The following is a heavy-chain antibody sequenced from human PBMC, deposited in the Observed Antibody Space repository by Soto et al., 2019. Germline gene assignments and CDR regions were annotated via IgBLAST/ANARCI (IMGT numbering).Heavy chain of an antibody. CDR3: ARMYYYGSSGSRGAFDI. J-gene: IGHJ3*02. D-gene: IGHD3-22*01. CDR2: IDWDDDK. Sequence: SGPTLVNPTQTLTLTCTFSGFSLSTSGMCASWIRQPPGKALEWLALIDWDDDKYYSTSLKTRLTISKDTSKNQVVLTMTNMDPVDTATYYCARMYYYGSSGSRGAFDIWGQGTMVTVSS. CDR1: GFSLSTSGMC. V-gene: IGHV2-70*01.